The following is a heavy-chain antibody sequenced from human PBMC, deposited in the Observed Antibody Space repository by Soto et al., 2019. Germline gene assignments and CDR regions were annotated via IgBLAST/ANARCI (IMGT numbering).Heavy chain of an antibody. D-gene: IGHD3-3*01. CDR1: GDSISTYY. J-gene: IGHJ4*02. CDR3: SSGSFGVVSEY. CDR2: IYPGGST. V-gene: IGHV4-4*07. Sequence: SETLSLTCTVSGDSISTYYWSWIRQSAGRRLEWIGRIYPGGSTNYIPSLESRVVMFVDTSKSQFSLRLRSVTAADTGVYFCSSGSFGVVSEYWGQGVLVTVSS.